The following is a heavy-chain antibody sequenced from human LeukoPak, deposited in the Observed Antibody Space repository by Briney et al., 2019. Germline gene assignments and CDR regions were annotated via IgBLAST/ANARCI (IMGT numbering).Heavy chain of an antibody. V-gene: IGHV1-8*01. J-gene: IGHJ4*02. D-gene: IGHD5-24*01. CDR3: ARGRTWLGNFFDY. CDR1: GYTFTSYD. Sequence: AASVKVSCKASGYTFTSYDINWVRQATGHGLEWMGWMNPNSGNTGYAQKFQGRVTMTRNTSISTAYMELSSLRSEETAVYYCARGRTWLGNFFDYWGQGTLVTVSS. CDR2: MNPNSGNT.